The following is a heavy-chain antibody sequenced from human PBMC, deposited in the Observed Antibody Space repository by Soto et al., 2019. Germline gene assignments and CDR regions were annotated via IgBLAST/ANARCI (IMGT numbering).Heavy chain of an antibody. CDR3: AKHDFWTLYNTGLDS. Sequence: GGSLRLSCSASGFTFTSYAMSWVRQAPGKGLQWVSGISGSGGDTKSADSVKGRFTISRDNFKNILYLQMNSLRAEDTAVYYCAKHDFWTLYNTGLDSWGQGTLVTVSS. D-gene: IGHD3-3*01. CDR2: ISGSGGDT. V-gene: IGHV3-23*01. J-gene: IGHJ4*02. CDR1: GFTFTSYA.